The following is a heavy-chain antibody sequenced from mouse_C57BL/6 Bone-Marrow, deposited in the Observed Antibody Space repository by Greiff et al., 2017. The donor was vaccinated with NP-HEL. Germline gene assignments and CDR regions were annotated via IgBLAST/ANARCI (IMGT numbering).Heavy chain of an antibody. CDR1: GYTFTTYP. D-gene: IGHD2-5*01. CDR3: ARRYYSNRAWFAY. CDR2: FHPYNDDT. Sequence: VKLVESGAELVKPGASVKMSCKASGYTFTTYPIEWMKQNHGKSLEWIGNFHPYNDDTKYNEKFKGKATLTVEKSSSTVYLELSRLTSDDSAVYYCARRYYSNRAWFAYWGQGTLVTVSA. V-gene: IGHV1-47*01. J-gene: IGHJ3*01.